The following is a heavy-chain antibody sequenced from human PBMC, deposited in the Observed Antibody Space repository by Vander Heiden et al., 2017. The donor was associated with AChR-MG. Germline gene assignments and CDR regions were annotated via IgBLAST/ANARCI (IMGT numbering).Heavy chain of an antibody. Sequence: QCGAGLIMTTETLSLTCAVYGGSFSGYYWSWLRQPPGKGLEWIGEINHSGSTNYNPSLKSRVTISVDTSKSQFSLKLRSVTAADTAVYYCARRASITIFGVVTSYYYYYMDVWGKGTTVTVSS. D-gene: IGHD3-3*01. CDR1: GGSFSGYY. CDR3: ARRASITIFGVVTSYYYYYMDV. V-gene: IGHV4-34*01. J-gene: IGHJ6*03. CDR2: INHSGST.